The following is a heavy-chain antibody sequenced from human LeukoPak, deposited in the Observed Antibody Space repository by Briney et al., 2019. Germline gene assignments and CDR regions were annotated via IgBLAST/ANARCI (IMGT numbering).Heavy chain of an antibody. CDR1: GGSISSVNYY. Sequence: PSETLSLTCTVSGGSISSVNYYWGWIRQPPGKGLEWIGSIYYSGTTYYNPSLKSRVTISVDTSKNQFSLKLSSVTAADTALYYCARQTGSGLFILPGGQGTLVTVSS. CDR3: ARQTGSGLFILP. CDR2: IYYSGTT. D-gene: IGHD3/OR15-3a*01. V-gene: IGHV4-39*01. J-gene: IGHJ4*02.